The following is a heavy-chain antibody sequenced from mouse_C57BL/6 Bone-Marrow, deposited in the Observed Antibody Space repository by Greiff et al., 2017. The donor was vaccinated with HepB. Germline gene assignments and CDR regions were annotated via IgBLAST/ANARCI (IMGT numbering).Heavy chain of an antibody. CDR3: ARYVDYYAMDY. CDR2: IDPSDSYT. J-gene: IGHJ4*01. Sequence: VQLQQSGAELVKPGASVKLSCKASGYTFTSYWMQWVKQRPGQGLEWIGEIDPSDSYTNYNQKFKGKATLTVDTSSSTAYMQLSSLTSEDSAVYYCARYVDYYAMDYWGQGTSVTVSS. CDR1: GYTFTSYW. V-gene: IGHV1-50*01.